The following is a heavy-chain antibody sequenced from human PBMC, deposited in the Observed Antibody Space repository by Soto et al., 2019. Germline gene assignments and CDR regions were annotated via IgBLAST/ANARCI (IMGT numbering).Heavy chain of an antibody. V-gene: IGHV1-3*01. CDR2: INAGNGNT. J-gene: IGHJ6*02. Sequence: GASVKGSCKAASYTFTSYAVHWVRRPPGQRVEWMGWINAGNGNTKYSQKFQGRVTITRDPSASTAYMELSSLRSEDTAVYYCAGGGIWFGDMGMDVWGQGTTVTVSS. CDR3: AGGGIWFGDMGMDV. D-gene: IGHD3-10*01. CDR1: SYTFTSYA.